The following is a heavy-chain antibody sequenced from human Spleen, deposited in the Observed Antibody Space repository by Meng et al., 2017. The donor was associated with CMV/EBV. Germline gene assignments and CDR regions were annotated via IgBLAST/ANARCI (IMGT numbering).Heavy chain of an antibody. Sequence: LRLSCTVSGGSISSGDYYWSWIRQPPGKGLEWIGYIYYSGSTYYNPSLKSRVTISVDTSKNQFSLKLSSVTAADTAVYYCASSSTRLSYYFDYWGQGTLVTSPQ. CDR1: GGSISSGDYY. D-gene: IGHD2-2*01. CDR2: IYYSGST. CDR3: ASSSTRLSYYFDY. J-gene: IGHJ4*02. V-gene: IGHV4-30-4*08.